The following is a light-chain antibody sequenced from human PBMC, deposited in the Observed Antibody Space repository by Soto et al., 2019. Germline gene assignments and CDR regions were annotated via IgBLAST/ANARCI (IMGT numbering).Light chain of an antibody. CDR3: QSYDSSLSVHVV. J-gene: IGLJ2*01. Sequence: QSVLTQPPSVSGAPGQRVTISCTGSRSNIGAGYDVHWYQQLPGTAPKLLIYGNSIRPSGVPDRFSGSKSGTSASLAITGLQAEDEADYYCQSYDSSLSVHVVFGGGTQLTVL. CDR2: GNS. CDR1: RSNIGAGYD. V-gene: IGLV1-40*01.